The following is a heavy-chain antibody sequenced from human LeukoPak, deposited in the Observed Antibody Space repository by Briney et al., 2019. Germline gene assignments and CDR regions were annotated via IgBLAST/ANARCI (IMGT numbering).Heavy chain of an antibody. CDR2: ISYDGSNK. D-gene: IGHD6-13*01. V-gene: IGHV3-30*03. J-gene: IGHJ6*02. CDR3: ARDPGPFSSSWLKYGMDV. Sequence: GGSLRLSCEGSGFAFNVFGMHWVRQAPGKGLEWVAVISYDGSNKYYADSVKGRFTISRDNSKNTLYLQMNSLRAEDTAVYYCARDPGPFSSSWLKYGMDVWGQGTTVIVSS. CDR1: GFAFNVFG.